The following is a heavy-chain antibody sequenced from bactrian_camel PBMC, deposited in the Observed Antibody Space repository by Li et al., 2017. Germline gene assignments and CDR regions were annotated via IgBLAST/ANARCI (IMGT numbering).Heavy chain of an antibody. CDR2: IDRDGTR. CDR1: DYPWGNNC. V-gene: IGHV3S53*01. Sequence: HVQLVESGGGSVQAEGSLTLSCVASDYPWGNNCMGWFRKAPGKEREGDAAIDRDGTRSHANSVKGRVYISKDDAKNTLFLEMKNLKPEDTAMYYCAADPNRGWGDFKIGNNWRYWGQGTQVTVS. J-gene: IGHJ4*01. D-gene: IGHD5*01. CDR3: AADPNRGWGDFKIGNNWRY.